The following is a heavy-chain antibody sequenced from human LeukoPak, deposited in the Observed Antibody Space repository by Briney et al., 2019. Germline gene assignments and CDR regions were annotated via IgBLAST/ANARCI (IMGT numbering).Heavy chain of an antibody. CDR3: ARGHLGAFDI. V-gene: IGHV1-69*13. Sequence: SVKVSCKASGFLFTGYYIHWVRQAPGQGLEWMGWINPIFGTANYAQKFQGRVTITADESTSTAYMELSSLRSEDTAVYYCARGHLGAFDIWGQGTMVTVSS. CDR1: GFLFTGYY. D-gene: IGHD3-16*01. J-gene: IGHJ3*02. CDR2: INPIFGTA.